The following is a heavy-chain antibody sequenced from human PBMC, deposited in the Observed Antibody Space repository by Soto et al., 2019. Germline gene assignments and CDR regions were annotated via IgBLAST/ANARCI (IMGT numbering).Heavy chain of an antibody. D-gene: IGHD2-15*01. Sequence: ASVKVSCKASGYKFTTYFIHWVRQAPGQGLEWMGMIHPSGDTGYAQKFRGRGTMTKDTSTTTDYMELRKLNADDTAVYFSLRGYCPTYHCSGDFQFWGQGTLVTVSS. CDR1: GYKFTTYF. J-gene: IGHJ1*01. CDR2: IHPSGDT. CDR3: LRGYCPTYHCSGDFQF. V-gene: IGHV1-46*01.